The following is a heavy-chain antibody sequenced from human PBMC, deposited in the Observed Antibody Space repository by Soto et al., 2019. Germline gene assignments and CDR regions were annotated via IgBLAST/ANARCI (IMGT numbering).Heavy chain of an antibody. CDR3: AKGISSASSFDY. Sequence: LRLSCAASGFTFSHHDMSWVRQAPVKGLEWVSAISGSGGRTHYADSVKGRFTISRDNSKNMLSLQMNSLRAEDTAVYHCAKGISSASSFDYWGQGALVTVSS. J-gene: IGHJ4*02. CDR2: ISGSGGRT. CDR1: GFTFSHHD. D-gene: IGHD3-22*01. V-gene: IGHV3-23*01.